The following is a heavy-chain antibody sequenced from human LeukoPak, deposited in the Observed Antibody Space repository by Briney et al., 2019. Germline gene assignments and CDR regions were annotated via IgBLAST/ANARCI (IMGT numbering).Heavy chain of an antibody. V-gene: IGHV3-30*04. CDR2: LSFDGSNK. CDR3: ARDARQEWLRLGTLDY. J-gene: IGHJ4*02. D-gene: IGHD5-12*01. CDR1: GFTFSSYA. Sequence: GGSLRLSCAASGFTFSSYAFHWVRQAPGKGLEWVATLSFDGSNKYYADSVKGRFTFSRDNSKRTLYLQMNSLGAEDTAVYYCARDARQEWLRLGTLDYWGQGSLVTVSS.